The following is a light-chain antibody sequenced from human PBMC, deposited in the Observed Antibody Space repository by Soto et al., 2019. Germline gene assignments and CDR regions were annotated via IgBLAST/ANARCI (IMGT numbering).Light chain of an antibody. CDR1: QSISSW. V-gene: IGKV1-5*01. J-gene: IGKJ1*01. CDR3: QQYSSYWT. CDR2: DAS. Sequence: DIQMTQSPSTLSASVVDRVTITCRASQSISSWLAWYQQKPGKAPKLLIYDASSLESGVPSRFSGSGSGTEFTLTISSLQPDDFATYYCQQYSSYWTFGQGTKVDI.